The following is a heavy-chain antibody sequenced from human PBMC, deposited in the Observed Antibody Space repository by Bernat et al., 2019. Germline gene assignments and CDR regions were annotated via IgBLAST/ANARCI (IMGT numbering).Heavy chain of an antibody. J-gene: IGHJ4*02. Sequence: EVQLVESGGGVVRPGGSLRLSCAASGFTFDDYGMSWVRQAPGKGLEWVSGINWNGGSTGYADSVKGRFTISRDNAKNSLYLQMNSLRAEDTALYHCARDKEPGYCSGGSCYVVDYWGQGTLVTVSS. V-gene: IGHV3-20*01. CDR3: ARDKEPGYCSGGSCYVVDY. CDR1: GFTFDDYG. CDR2: INWNGGST. D-gene: IGHD2-15*01.